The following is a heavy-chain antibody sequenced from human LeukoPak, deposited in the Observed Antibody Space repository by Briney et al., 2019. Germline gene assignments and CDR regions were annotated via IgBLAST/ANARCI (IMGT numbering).Heavy chain of an antibody. Sequence: GGSLRLSCVASGFSINNYWMTWVRQAPVKGLEWVANIKQDGSEKYYVNSVKGRFTVSRDNAKNSLYLQMNSLRAEDTAVYYCASVPYSSGWHFDYWGQGTLVTVSS. J-gene: IGHJ4*02. V-gene: IGHV3-7*01. CDR3: ASVPYSSGWHFDY. CDR2: IKQDGSEK. CDR1: GFSINNYW. D-gene: IGHD6-19*01.